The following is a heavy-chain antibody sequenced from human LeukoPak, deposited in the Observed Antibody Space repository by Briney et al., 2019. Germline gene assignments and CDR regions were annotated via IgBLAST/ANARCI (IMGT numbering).Heavy chain of an antibody. CDR1: GGSPNVNNYY. V-gene: IGHV4-61*03. J-gene: IGHJ4*02. CDR3: ARMYSTYWYYFDY. Sequence: PQTLSPTCTVSGGSPNVNNYYWSWIRQPPGKGLEWLGYIFYRERTTYNPSLKTPLTIAVDTSKNHFSLKMLSATAADTAVFYCARMYSTYWYYFDYWGQGIQVTVSS. CDR2: IFYRERT. D-gene: IGHD1-26*01.